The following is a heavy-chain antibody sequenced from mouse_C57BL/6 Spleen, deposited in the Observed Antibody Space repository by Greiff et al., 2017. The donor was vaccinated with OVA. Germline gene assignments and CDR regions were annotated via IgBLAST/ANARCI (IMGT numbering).Heavy chain of an antibody. D-gene: IGHD1-1*01. CDR3: AKHWTMGDYNGYAMDY. V-gene: IGHV2-9*01. CDR1: GFSLTSYG. J-gene: IGHJ4*01. CDR2: IWGGGST. Sequence: QVQLQESGPGLVAPSQSLSITCTVSGFSLTSYGVDWVRQPPGKGLEWLGVIWGGGSTNYNSALMSRLSISKDNSKSQVFLKMNRLQTDDTAMYYWAKHWTMGDYNGYAMDYWGQGTSVTVSS.